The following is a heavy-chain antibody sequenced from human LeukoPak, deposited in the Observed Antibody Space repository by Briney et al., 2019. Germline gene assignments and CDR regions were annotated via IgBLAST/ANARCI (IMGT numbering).Heavy chain of an antibody. J-gene: IGHJ6*03. CDR2: IHYSGST. CDR3: ARHGGAARGYYYYMDV. Sequence: SETLSLTCIVSGGSISSSSYYWGWIRQPPGKGLEWIGSIHYSGSTYYNPSLESRVTTSVDTSKNQFSLKLSSVTAADTALYYCARHGGAARGYYYYMDVWGKGTTVTVSS. CDR1: GGSISSSSYY. D-gene: IGHD6-6*01. V-gene: IGHV4-39*01.